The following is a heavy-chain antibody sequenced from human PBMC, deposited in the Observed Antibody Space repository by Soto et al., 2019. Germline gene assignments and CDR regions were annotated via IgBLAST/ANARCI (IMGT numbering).Heavy chain of an antibody. CDR3: AKDGTSGSADY. CDR1: GFTFSSYG. D-gene: IGHD3-22*01. CDR2: ISYDGSNK. Sequence: QVQLVESGGGVVQPGRSLRLSCAASGFTFSSYGMHWVRQAPGKGLEWVAVISYDGSNKYYADSVKGRFTISRDNSKNTLYLQMNSLRAEDTTVYYCAKDGTSGSADYWGQGTLVTVSS. V-gene: IGHV3-30*18. J-gene: IGHJ4*02.